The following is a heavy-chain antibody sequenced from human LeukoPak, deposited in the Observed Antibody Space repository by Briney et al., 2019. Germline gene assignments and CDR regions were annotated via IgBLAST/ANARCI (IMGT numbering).Heavy chain of an antibody. V-gene: IGHV1-2*02. Sequence: ASVKVSCKASGYTFTGYYMHWVRQAPGQGLEWMGWINPNSGGTNYAQKFQGRVTMTRDTSISTAYMELSSLRSEDTAVYYCARAAPYDFWSGYGRAKGHWFDPWGQGTLVTVSS. CDR1: GYTFTGYY. J-gene: IGHJ5*02. D-gene: IGHD3-3*01. CDR3: ARAAPYDFWSGYGRAKGHWFDP. CDR2: INPNSGGT.